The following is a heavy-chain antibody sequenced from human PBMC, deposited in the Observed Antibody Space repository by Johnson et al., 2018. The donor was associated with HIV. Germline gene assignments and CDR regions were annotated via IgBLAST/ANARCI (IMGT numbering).Heavy chain of an antibody. J-gene: IGHJ3*02. D-gene: IGHD5-12*01. CDR1: RFTFTYYD. CDR3: AKDQHGPLVPTVMRDDAFDI. V-gene: IGHV3-13*01. CDR2: IGTAGDT. Sequence: EVQLVESGGGLVQPGGSLRLSCAASRFTFTYYDMHSVRQPIGEGLEWVSGIGTAGDTNYPDSVKGRFPVSRDNSKNAVYLQMNSLGAGDTAVYYCAKDQHGPLVPTVMRDDAFDIWGQGTMVTVSS.